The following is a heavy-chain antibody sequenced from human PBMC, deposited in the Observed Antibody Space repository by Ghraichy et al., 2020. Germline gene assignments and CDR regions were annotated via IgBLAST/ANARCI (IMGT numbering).Heavy chain of an antibody. Sequence: GGSLRLSCAASGSTFSSYGMNWVRQAPGKGLEWVSGISGHTGCTNYADSVKGRFTISRDNSKNTLYLQMNSLRVEDTAVYYCATREESTREYNFDSWGQGTLVTVSP. V-gene: IGHV3-23*01. CDR1: GSTFSSYG. D-gene: IGHD2/OR15-2a*01. CDR3: ATREESTREYNFDS. J-gene: IGHJ4*02. CDR2: ISGHTGCT.